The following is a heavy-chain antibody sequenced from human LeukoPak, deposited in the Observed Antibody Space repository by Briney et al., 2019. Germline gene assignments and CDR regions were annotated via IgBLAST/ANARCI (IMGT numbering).Heavy chain of an antibody. CDR2: IRKNGDNT. D-gene: IGHD2-21*02. CDR3: ALGSDCSS. V-gene: IGHV3-23*01. Sequence: PSETLSLTCTVSGGSISSYYWSWIRQPPGKGLEWVSCIRKNGDNTYYADSVKGRFTISRDDSKNTLYLQMSSLRAEDTAVYYCALGSDCSSWGQGTPVTVSS. CDR1: GGSISSYY. J-gene: IGHJ5*02.